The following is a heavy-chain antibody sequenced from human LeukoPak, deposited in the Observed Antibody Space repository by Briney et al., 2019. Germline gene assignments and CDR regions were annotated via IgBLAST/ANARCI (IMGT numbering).Heavy chain of an antibody. CDR1: GGSISSYY. V-gene: IGHV4-59*08. CDR3: ARFPLTPPHYCFVWGSYRQTDY. CDR2: IYYSGST. D-gene: IGHD3-16*02. J-gene: IGHJ4*02. Sequence: SETLSLTCTVSGGSISSYYWSWIRQPPGKGLEWIGYIYYSGSTNYNPSLKSRVTISVDTSKNQFSLKLSSVTAADTAVYYCARFPLTPPHYCFVWGSYRQTDYWGQGTLVTVSS.